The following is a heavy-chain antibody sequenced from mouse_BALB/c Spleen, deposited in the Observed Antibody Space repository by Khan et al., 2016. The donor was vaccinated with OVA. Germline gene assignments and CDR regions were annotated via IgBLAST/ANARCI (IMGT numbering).Heavy chain of an antibody. CDR3: ARDGSRYNYAMDY. CDR2: ISSSGST. Sequence: EVKLEESGPGLVKPSQSLSLTCTVTGYSITSDYARNWIRQFPGNKLEWMGYISSSGSTNYNPALKSRISITRDTSKNQFFLQLNSVTTEDTATYYCARDGSRYNYAMDYWGQGTSVTVSS. J-gene: IGHJ4*01. CDR1: GYSITSDYA. D-gene: IGHD2-3*01. V-gene: IGHV3-2*02.